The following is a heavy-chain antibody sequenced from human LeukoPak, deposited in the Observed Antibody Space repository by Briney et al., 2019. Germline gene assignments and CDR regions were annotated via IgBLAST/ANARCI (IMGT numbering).Heavy chain of an antibody. D-gene: IGHD4-17*01. CDR1: GFTFSSYA. CDR2: ISYDGSNK. J-gene: IGHJ4*02. Sequence: GGSLRLSCAASGFTFSSYAMHWVRQAPGKGLEWVAVISYDGSNKYYADSVKGRFTISRDNSKNTLYLQMNSLRAEDTAVYYCARGYDYGDSSELEGYFDYWGQGTLVTVSS. V-gene: IGHV3-30-3*01. CDR3: ARGYDYGDSSELEGYFDY.